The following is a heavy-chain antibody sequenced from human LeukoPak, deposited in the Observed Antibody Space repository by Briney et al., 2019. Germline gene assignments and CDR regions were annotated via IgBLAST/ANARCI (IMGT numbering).Heavy chain of an antibody. D-gene: IGHD3-22*01. CDR3: ARFYYDSSDDDY. CDR1: GFTFSSYG. Sequence: GGSLRLSCAASGFTFSSYGMHWVRQAPGKGLEWVAFIRYDGGNKYYADSVKGRFTISRDNSKNTLYLQMNSLRAEDTAVYYCARFYYDSSDDDYWGQGTLVTVSS. J-gene: IGHJ4*02. V-gene: IGHV3-30*02. CDR2: IRYDGGNK.